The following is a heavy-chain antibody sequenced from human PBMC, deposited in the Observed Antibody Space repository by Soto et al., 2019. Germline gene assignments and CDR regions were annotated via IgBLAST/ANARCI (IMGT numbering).Heavy chain of an antibody. CDR1: GFTFSSYA. D-gene: IGHD5-12*01. CDR2: ISYDGSNK. V-gene: IGHV3-30-3*01. J-gene: IGHJ6*02. CDR3: ARGRDGYNYHYYYYGMDV. Sequence: PGGSLRLSCAASGFTFSSYAMDWVRQAPGKXLEWVAVISYDGSNKYYADSVKGRFTISRDNSKNTLYLQMNSLRAEDTAVYYCARGRDGYNYHYYYYGMDVWGQGTTVTVSS.